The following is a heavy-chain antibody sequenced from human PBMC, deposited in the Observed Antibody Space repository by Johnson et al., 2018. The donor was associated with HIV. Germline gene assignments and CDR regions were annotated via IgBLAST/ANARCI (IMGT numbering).Heavy chain of an antibody. CDR2: ISGSGSII. CDR3: ARDFTAVDCGGDCYALDI. D-gene: IGHD2-21*02. V-gene: IGHV3-11*04. J-gene: IGHJ3*02. CDR1: GFTFRDYH. Sequence: VQLVESGGGLVKPGGSLRVSCAASGFTFRDYHMSWIRQAPGKGVEWLSYISGSGSIIYYADSVKGRVTISRDNAKNSLYLQMNSLRAEDTAVYYCARDFTAVDCGGDCYALDIWGQGTMVSVSS.